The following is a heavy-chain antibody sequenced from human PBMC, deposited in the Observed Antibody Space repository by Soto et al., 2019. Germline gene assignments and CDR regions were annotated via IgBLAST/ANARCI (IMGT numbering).Heavy chain of an antibody. Sequence: QVQLVESGGTVVQPGTSLRLSCVASGFTFSNYGMHWARQAPGKGLEWVAYLQYDGTYIHYSDSVQGRFTISRDNSRNTLYLQMNSLRAEVTALYYCARNPRPTYGDYADYWGQGTLVTVSS. CDR2: LQYDGTYI. V-gene: IGHV3-33*05. CDR1: GFTFSNYG. J-gene: IGHJ4*02. D-gene: IGHD4-17*01. CDR3: ARNPRPTYGDYADY.